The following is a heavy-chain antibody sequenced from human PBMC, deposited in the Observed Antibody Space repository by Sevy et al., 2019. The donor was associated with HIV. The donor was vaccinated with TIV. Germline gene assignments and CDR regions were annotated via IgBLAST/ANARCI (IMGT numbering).Heavy chain of an antibody. CDR1: GFTFSNHA. Sequence: GGSLRLSCAASGFTFSNHAMSSVRHAPGKALEWVPGAGSGGSTYHADSLKGRFTISRDNSKNTLYLQMNSLRAEDTAVYYCAKGGGIAARLPYYYGMDVWGQGTTVTVSS. D-gene: IGHD6-6*01. CDR2: AGSGGST. V-gene: IGHV3-23*01. J-gene: IGHJ6*02. CDR3: AKGGGIAARLPYYYGMDV.